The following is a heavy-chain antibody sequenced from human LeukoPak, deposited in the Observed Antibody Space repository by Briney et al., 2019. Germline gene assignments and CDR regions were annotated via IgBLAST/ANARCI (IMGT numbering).Heavy chain of an antibody. D-gene: IGHD1-26*01. CDR2: IYSGGST. V-gene: IGHV3-66*01. CDR3: ARDLGGSYYYGMDV. CDR1: GFTVSSNY. J-gene: IGHJ6*02. Sequence: PGGSLRLSCAASGFTVSSNYMSWVRQAPGKGLEWVSVIYSGGSTYYADSVKGRFTISRDNSKNTLYLQMNSLRAEDTAVYYCARDLGGSYYYGMDVWGQGTRSPSP.